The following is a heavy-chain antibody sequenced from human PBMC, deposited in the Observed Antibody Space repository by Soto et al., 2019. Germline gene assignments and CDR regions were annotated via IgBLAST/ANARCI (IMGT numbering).Heavy chain of an antibody. CDR2: ISWNSGFI. J-gene: IGHJ6*02. CDR3: AKDTVVSGWYTYGMDV. Sequence: EVQLVESGGSLVQPGRSLRLSCAASGFIFDDYAMHWVRQAPGKGLEWVSGISWNSGFIGYADSVKGRFTISRDNAKNSLYLQMNSLRAEDTALYYCAKDTVVSGWYTYGMDVWGQGTTVTVSS. D-gene: IGHD6-19*01. V-gene: IGHV3-9*01. CDR1: GFIFDDYA.